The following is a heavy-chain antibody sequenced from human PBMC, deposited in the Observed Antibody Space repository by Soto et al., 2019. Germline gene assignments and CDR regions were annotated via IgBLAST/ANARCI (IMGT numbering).Heavy chain of an antibody. D-gene: IGHD2-15*01. Sequence: QVQLVQSGAEVKKPGASVKVSCKASGYNFNSYTISWVRQAPGQGLEWMGRISAYNGNTNYAQKLQGRVTMTTDTTTSTAYMELRSLRSDDTAVYPCARVVGALGHWFDPWGQGTLVTVSS. J-gene: IGHJ5*02. CDR3: ARVVGALGHWFDP. V-gene: IGHV1-18*01. CDR1: GYNFNSYT. CDR2: ISAYNGNT.